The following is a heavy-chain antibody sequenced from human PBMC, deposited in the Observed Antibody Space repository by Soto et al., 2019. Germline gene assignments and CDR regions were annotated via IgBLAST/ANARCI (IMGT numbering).Heavy chain of an antibody. CDR2: ISGYNGNT. CDR1: GYTFTIYG. J-gene: IGHJ4*02. Sequence: QVQLVQSGAEVKKPGASVKVSCKASGYTFTIYGISWVRQAPGQGLEWMGWISGYNGNTDYAQNIQDRVTLTTDASTSSVYMELRSLRSDDTAGYYCARVDYYDSSGYYGYWVQGTLITVSS. D-gene: IGHD3-22*01. V-gene: IGHV1-18*04. CDR3: ARVDYYDSSGYYGY.